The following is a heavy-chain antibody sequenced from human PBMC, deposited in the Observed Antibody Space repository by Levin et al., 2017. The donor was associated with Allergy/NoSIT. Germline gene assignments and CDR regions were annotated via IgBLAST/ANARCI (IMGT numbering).Heavy chain of an antibody. Sequence: GESLKISCAASGFTFSSYGMHWVRQAPGKGLEWVAVISYDGSNKYYADSVKGRFTISRDNSKNTLYLQMNSLRAEDTAVYYCAKTFTGGVSSWYFDLWGRGTLVTVSS. CDR3: AKTFTGGVSSWYFDL. CDR2: ISYDGSNK. CDR1: GFTFSSYG. D-gene: IGHD6-13*01. V-gene: IGHV3-30*18. J-gene: IGHJ2*01.